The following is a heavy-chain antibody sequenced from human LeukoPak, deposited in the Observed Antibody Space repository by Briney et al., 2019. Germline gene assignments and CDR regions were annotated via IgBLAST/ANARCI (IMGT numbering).Heavy chain of an antibody. Sequence: SETLSLTCTVSGGSISSGGYYWSWIRQHPGKGLEWIGYIYYSGSTYYNPSLKSRVTISVDTSKNQFSLQLNSVTPEDTAVYYCVRGEWELLSHYWYFDLWGRGTLVTVSS. CDR3: VRGEWELLSHYWYFDL. V-gene: IGHV4-31*03. CDR1: GGSISSGGYY. CDR2: IYYSGST. J-gene: IGHJ2*01. D-gene: IGHD1-26*01.